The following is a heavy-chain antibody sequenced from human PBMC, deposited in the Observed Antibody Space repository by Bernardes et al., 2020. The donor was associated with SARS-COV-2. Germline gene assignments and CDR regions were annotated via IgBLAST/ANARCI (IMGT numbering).Heavy chain of an antibody. CDR3: ASSRGIGDYFDY. Sequence: SLRLSCAASGFTFSSYSMNWVRQAPGKGLEWVSSISSSSSYIYYADSVKGRFTISRDNAKNSLYLQMNSLRAEDTAVYYCASSRGIGDYFDYWGQGTLVTVSS. V-gene: IGHV3-21*01. CDR2: ISSSSSYI. D-gene: IGHD4-17*01. CDR1: GFTFSSYS. J-gene: IGHJ4*02.